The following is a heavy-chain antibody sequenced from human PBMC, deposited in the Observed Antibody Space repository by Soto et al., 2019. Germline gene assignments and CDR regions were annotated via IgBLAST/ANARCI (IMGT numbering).Heavy chain of an antibody. D-gene: IGHD1-1*01. CDR3: ACWTLEIFYYYYGMDV. V-gene: IGHV3-53*04. CDR1: GFTVSSNY. J-gene: IGHJ6*02. CDR2: IYSGGNT. Sequence: GGSLRLSCAASGFTVSSNYMSWVRQAPGKGLEWVSIIYSGGNTHYADSVKGRFTISRHNSENTLYLQMNSLRAEDTAVYYCACWTLEIFYYYYGMDVWGQGTTVTVSS.